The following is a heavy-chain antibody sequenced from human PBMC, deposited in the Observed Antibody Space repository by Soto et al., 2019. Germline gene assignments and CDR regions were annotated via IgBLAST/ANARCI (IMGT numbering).Heavy chain of an antibody. CDR2: ISGDGSST. V-gene: IGHV3-74*01. D-gene: IGHD1-7*01. Sequence: LRLSCAASEFTFRSYWMHWVRQSPGKGLVWVSRISGDGSSTNYADSVKGRFTISRDNAKNTVYLQIDSLRAEDTAVYYCARSLPGTYGAFDLWGQGTVVTVSS. CDR3: ARSLPGTYGAFDL. CDR1: EFTFRSYW. J-gene: IGHJ3*01.